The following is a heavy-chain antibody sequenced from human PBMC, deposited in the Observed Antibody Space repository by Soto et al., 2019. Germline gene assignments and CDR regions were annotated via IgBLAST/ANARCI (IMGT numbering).Heavy chain of an antibody. Sequence: PSETLSLTCVVSGYSISSGYYWGWIRQPPGKGLEYIGSVYQSGSANYNPSLKSRVTISVDTSKNQFSLRLSSVTAADTAVYYCATASRISMVAGGFDFWGQGTLVTVSS. V-gene: IGHV4-38-2*01. CDR1: GYSISSGYY. D-gene: IGHD3-10*01. CDR2: VYQSGSA. J-gene: IGHJ4*02. CDR3: ATASRISMVAGGFDF.